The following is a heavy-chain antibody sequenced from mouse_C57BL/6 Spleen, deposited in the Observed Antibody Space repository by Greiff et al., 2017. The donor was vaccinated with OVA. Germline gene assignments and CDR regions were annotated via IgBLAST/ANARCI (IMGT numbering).Heavy chain of an antibody. V-gene: IGHV1-63*01. CDR3: AIYYDYDWFAY. J-gene: IGHJ3*01. Sequence: QVHVKQSGAELVRPGTSVKMSCKASGYTFTTYWIGWAKQRPGHGLEWIGVIYPGGGYTNYNEKFKGKAPLPADKSPSTAYMQFSSLTSEDSAIYYCAIYYDYDWFAYWGQGTLVTVSA. D-gene: IGHD2-4*01. CDR2: IYPGGGYT. CDR1: GYTFTTYW.